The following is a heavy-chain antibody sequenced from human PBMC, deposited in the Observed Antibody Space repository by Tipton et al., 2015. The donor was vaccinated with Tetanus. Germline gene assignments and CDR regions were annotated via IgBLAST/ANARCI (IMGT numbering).Heavy chain of an antibody. CDR3: VRGGNFYAMDV. Sequence: TLSLTCTVSGDSISGYYWIWIRQPPGKGLEWIGYFYYSGSTNYNPSLKSRVTMSGDTSKNRFSLNLSSVTAADTAVYYCVRGGNFYAMDVWGQGTTVTVSS. CDR2: FYYSGST. D-gene: IGHD3-16*01. V-gene: IGHV4-59*01. CDR1: GDSISGYY. J-gene: IGHJ6*02.